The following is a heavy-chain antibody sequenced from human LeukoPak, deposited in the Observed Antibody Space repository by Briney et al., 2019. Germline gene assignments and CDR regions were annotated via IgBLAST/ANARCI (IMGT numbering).Heavy chain of an antibody. D-gene: IGHD3-10*01. CDR2: IYYSGST. CDR1: GGSISSSSYY. CDR3: ARQTYYYDSGTLPPDY. J-gene: IGHJ4*02. Sequence: SETLSLTCTVSGGSISSSSYYWGWIRQPPGKGLEWIGSIYYSGSTNYNPSLKSRVTISVDTSKNQFSLKLRSVTAADTAVYYCARQTYYYDSGTLPPDYWGQGTLVTVSS. V-gene: IGHV4-39*01.